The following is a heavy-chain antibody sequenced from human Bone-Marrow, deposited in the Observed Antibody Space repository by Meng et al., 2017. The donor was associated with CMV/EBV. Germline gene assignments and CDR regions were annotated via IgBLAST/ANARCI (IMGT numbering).Heavy chain of an antibody. CDR1: GGSISGSDW. CDR3: ARDHGKSDFDY. V-gene: IGHV4-4*02. CDR2: ISHSVST. Sequence: TCAVFGGSISGSDWWTWVRQPPGKGLEWIGEISHSVSTNYTPSLKSRVTISVDKSKNQFSLKVSSVTAADTAVYYCARDHGKSDFDYWGQGTLVTVSS. J-gene: IGHJ4*02.